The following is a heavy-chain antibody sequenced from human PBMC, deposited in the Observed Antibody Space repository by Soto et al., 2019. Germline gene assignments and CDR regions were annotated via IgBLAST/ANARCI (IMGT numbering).Heavy chain of an antibody. D-gene: IGHD2-2*01. V-gene: IGHV1-8*01. J-gene: IGHJ6*03. Sequence: GASVKVSCKAPGYTFTSYDINWVRQATGQGLEWMGWMNPNSGNTGYAQKFQGRVTMTRNTSISTAYMELSSLRSEDTAVYYCARRPGGYCSSTSCSYYMDVWGKGTTVTVSS. CDR2: MNPNSGNT. CDR1: GYTFTSYD. CDR3: ARRPGGYCSSTSCSYYMDV.